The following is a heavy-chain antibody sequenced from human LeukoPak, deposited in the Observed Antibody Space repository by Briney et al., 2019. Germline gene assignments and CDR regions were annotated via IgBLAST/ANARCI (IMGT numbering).Heavy chain of an antibody. CDR1: GLTFSSDW. CDR2: INSDASTI. CDR3: AKGAHSGATIFWVAFDI. Sequence: PGGSLRLSCAASGLTFSSDWMHWVRQVPGKGLVWVSRINSDASTINYADSVKGRFTISRDNAKNTLYLQMNSLRAEDTAVYYCAKGAHSGATIFWVAFDIWGQGTMVTVSS. V-gene: IGHV3-74*01. D-gene: IGHD3-3*01. J-gene: IGHJ3*02.